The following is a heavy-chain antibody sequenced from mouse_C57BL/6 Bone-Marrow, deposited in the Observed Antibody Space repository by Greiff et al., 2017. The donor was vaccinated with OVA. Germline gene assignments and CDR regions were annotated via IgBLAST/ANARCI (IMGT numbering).Heavy chain of an antibody. CDR2: IDPNRGGT. J-gene: IGHJ2*01. D-gene: IGHD4-1*01. CDR1: GYTFTSYW. CDR3: ARSWTGPNWDGGDY. V-gene: IGHV1-72*01. Sequence: VQLQQPGAELVKPGASVKLSCKASGYTFTSYWMHWVKQRPGRGLAWIGRIDPNRGGTKYNEKFKSKATLTVDKPSSTAYMQLSSLTSEDSAVYYCARSWTGPNWDGGDYWGQGTTLTVSS.